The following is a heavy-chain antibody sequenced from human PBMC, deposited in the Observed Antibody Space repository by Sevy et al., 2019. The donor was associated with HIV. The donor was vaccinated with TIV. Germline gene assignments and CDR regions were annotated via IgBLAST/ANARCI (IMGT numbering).Heavy chain of an antibody. D-gene: IGHD3-10*01. V-gene: IGHV4-39*01. CDR2: IYYSGST. CDR3: ATVYYYGNYFDY. J-gene: IGHJ4*02. Sequence: SETLSLTCTVSGGSISSSSYYWGWIRQPPGKGLEWIGSIYYSGSTYYNLSLKSRVTISVDTSKNQFSLKLSSVTAADTAVYYCATVYYYGNYFDYWGQGTLVTVSS. CDR1: GGSISSSSYY.